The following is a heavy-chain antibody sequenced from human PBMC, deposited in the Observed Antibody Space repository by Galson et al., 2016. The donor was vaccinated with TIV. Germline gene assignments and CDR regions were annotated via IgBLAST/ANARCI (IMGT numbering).Heavy chain of an antibody. CDR3: ASVAWFPGLSLDN. CDR1: GDSLSDLS. Sequence: SVKVSCKVSGDSLSDLSMHWVRQAPGKGLEWMGGFDPEQHKKIYAQKLQGRVTLTEGTSTDTAFLELSSLSFEDTAVYYCASVAWFPGLSLDNWGQGTLVIVSS. CDR2: FDPEQHKK. V-gene: IGHV1-24*01. J-gene: IGHJ4*02. D-gene: IGHD2/OR15-2a*01.